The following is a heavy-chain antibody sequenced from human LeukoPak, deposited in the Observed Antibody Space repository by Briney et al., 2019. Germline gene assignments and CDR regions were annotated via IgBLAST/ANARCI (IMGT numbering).Heavy chain of an antibody. J-gene: IGHJ4*02. CDR2: ISSSSSYI. CDR1: GFTFSSYS. V-gene: IGHV3-21*01. D-gene: IGHD1-20*01. CDR3: ARGVGLYNWNFDY. Sequence: GGSLRLSCAASGFTFSSYSMNWVRQAAGKGLGWVSSISSSSSYIYYADSVKGRFTISRDNANNSLYLQMNSLRAEDTAVYYCARGVGLYNWNFDYWGQGTLVTVSS.